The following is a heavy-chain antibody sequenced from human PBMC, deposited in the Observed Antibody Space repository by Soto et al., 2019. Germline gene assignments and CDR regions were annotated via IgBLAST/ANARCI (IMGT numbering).Heavy chain of an antibody. J-gene: IGHJ6*03. CDR1: GDSFNDYY. V-gene: IGHV1-2*04. CDR3: ARESGGATATLDYYYFYMDV. CDR2: INPNSGVT. D-gene: IGHD5-12*01. Sequence: QVQLVQSGAEVRKPGASVTVSCRSSGDSFNDYYIHWVRQGPGQGLEWMGWINPNSGVTKYAQKFQGWVSMTRDTSIRTVYMQLSRLRSDDTAVYYCARESGGATATLDYYYFYMDVWGTGTTVTVSS.